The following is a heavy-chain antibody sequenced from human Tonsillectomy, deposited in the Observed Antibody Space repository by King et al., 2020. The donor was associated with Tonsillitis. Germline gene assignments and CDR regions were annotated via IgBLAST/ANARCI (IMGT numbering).Heavy chain of an antibody. V-gene: IGHV4-59*01. J-gene: IGHJ4*02. CDR1: GGSISSNY. D-gene: IGHD1-26*01. CDR2: IYDSGRP. CDR3: ARVLSGFYLIDS. Sequence: VQLQESGPGLVKPSETLSLTCTVTGGSISSNYWSWVRQPPGKGLEWIAYIYDSGRPNYNPSLKSRVTISIDTSKNQFSLKLSSVTAADTAVYYCARVLSGFYLIDSWGQGTLVTVSS.